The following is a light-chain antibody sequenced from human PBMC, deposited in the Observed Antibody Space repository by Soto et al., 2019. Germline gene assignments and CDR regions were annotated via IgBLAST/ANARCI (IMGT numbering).Light chain of an antibody. J-gene: IGKJ1*01. Sequence: DIQMTQSPSSVSAPVGDRVTITCRASQGVGSWLAWYQQKPGKAPTLLIFAASSLQSGVPSRFSGSGSGTDFTLTISSLPPEDVASYYCQQANSFPWTFGQGTKVEIK. CDR3: QQANSFPWT. V-gene: IGKV1-12*01. CDR1: QGVGSW. CDR2: AAS.